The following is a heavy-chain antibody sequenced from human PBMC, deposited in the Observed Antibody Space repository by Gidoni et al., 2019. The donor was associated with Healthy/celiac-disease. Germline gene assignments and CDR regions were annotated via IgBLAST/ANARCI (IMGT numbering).Heavy chain of an antibody. J-gene: IGHJ4*02. V-gene: IGHV3-64D*06. D-gene: IGHD6-6*01. CDR2: ISSNGGST. Sequence: EVQLVESGGGLVQPGGSLRLSCPASGFTFSSYAMHWVRQAPGKGLEYVSAISSNGGSTYYADSVKGRFTISRDNSKNTLYLQMSSLRAEDTAVYYCVKPNRRGAAPTFDYWGQGTLVTVSS. CDR3: VKPNRRGAAPTFDY. CDR1: GFTFSSYA.